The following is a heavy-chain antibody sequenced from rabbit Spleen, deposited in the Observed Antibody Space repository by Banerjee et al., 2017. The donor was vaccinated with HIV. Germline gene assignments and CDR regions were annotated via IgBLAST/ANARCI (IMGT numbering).Heavy chain of an antibody. D-gene: IGHD6-1*01. J-gene: IGHJ6*01. V-gene: IGHV1S47*01. CDR3: VRVGGVGVYGYATL. CDR2: IEPIFGRT. Sequence: QEQLVESGGGLVQPGGSLKLSCKASGFDFSNYGVSWVRQTPGKGLEWIGYIEPIFGRTYYASWVDGRFTISSHNAQNTLYLQLNSLTAADTATYFCVRVGGVGVYGYATLWGPGTLVTVS. CDR1: GFDFSNYG.